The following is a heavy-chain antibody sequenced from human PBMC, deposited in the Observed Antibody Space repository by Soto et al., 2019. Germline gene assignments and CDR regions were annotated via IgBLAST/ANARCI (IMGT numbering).Heavy chain of an antibody. V-gene: IGHV3-33*03. CDR2: IWYDGSNK. J-gene: IGHJ4*02. CDR1: GFTFSSYG. Sequence: ESGGGVVQPGRSLRLSCAASGFTFSSYGMHWVRQAPGKGLEWVAVIWYDGSNKYYADSVKGRFTISRDNSKNTLYLQMNSLRAEDTXXXXXAREGFQGGSSGWXDYWGQGT. D-gene: IGHD6-19*01. CDR3: AREGFQGGSSGWXDY.